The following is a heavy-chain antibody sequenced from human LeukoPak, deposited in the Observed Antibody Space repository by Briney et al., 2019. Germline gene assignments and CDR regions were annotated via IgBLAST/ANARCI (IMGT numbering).Heavy chain of an antibody. V-gene: IGHV3-30*04. CDR2: ISYDGSNK. Sequence: GRSLRLSCAASGFTFSSYAMHWVRQAPGKGLEWVAVISYDGSNKYYADSVKGRFTISRDNSKNTLYLQMNSLRAEDTAVYYCARGGYDSSGYYYGVDYWGQGTLVTVPS. CDR3: ARGGYDSSGYYYGVDY. CDR1: GFTFSSYA. D-gene: IGHD3-22*01. J-gene: IGHJ4*02.